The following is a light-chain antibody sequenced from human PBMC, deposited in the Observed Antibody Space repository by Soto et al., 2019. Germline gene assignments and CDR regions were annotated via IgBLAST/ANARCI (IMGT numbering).Light chain of an antibody. CDR1: QSVTSSY. Sequence: EIVLTHSPVTLSLSPGERATLSFRASQSVTSSYLAWYQQKIGQAPRLLIYAASSRATGIPDRFSGSGSGTDFTLTISSLEPEDFAVYYCQQYGSSPSTFGQGTRLEIK. CDR2: AAS. J-gene: IGKJ5*01. CDR3: QQYGSSPST. V-gene: IGKV3-20*01.